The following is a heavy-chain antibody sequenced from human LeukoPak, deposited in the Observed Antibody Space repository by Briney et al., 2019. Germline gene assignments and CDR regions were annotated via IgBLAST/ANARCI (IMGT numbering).Heavy chain of an antibody. Sequence: ASVTVSCTASGYTFTGYYMHWVRQAPGQGLEWMGWINPNSGGTNYAQKFQGRVTMTRDTSISTAYMELSRLRSDDTAVYYCARDSGGSYYMDVWGKGTTVTVSS. CDR2: INPNSGGT. CDR3: ARDSGGSYYMDV. V-gene: IGHV1-2*02. J-gene: IGHJ6*03. D-gene: IGHD2-15*01. CDR1: GYTFTGYY.